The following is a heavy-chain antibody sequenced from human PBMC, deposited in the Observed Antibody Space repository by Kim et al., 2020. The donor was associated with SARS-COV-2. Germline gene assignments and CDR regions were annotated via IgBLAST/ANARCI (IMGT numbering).Heavy chain of an antibody. CDR2: ISGSGGST. Sequence: GGSLRLSCAASGFTFSSYAMSWVRQAPGKGLEWVSAISGSGGSTYYADSVKGRFTISRDNSKNTLYLQMNSLRAEDTAVYYCAKLGTGTTSGLCFDYWGQGTLVTVSS. CDR3: AKLGTGTTSGLCFDY. J-gene: IGHJ4*02. CDR1: GFTFSSYA. D-gene: IGHD1-1*01. V-gene: IGHV3-23*01.